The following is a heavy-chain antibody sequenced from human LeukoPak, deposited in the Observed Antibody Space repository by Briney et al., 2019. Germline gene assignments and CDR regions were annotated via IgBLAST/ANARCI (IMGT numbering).Heavy chain of an antibody. CDR1: GYSFTSYW. Sequence: GESLKISCKGSGYSFTSYWIGWVRQMPGKGLEWMGIIYPGDSDTKYSPSFQGQVTISADKSISTAYLQWSSLKASDTAMYYCARLSRVPGADWENWGQGTLVTVSS. CDR3: ARLSRVPGADWEN. V-gene: IGHV5-51*01. CDR2: IYPGDSDT. D-gene: IGHD3-9*01. J-gene: IGHJ4*02.